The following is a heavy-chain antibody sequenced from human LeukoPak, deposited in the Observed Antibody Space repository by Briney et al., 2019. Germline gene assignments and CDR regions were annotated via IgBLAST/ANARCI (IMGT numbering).Heavy chain of an antibody. J-gene: IGHJ5*02. CDR1: GGSISSGGYW. CDR2: IYYSGTT. Sequence: SQPLSLTCTVSGGSISSGGYWWSWFRQHPGKGLEWIAYIYYSGTTYSNPSLKSRVTISLDTSKTHFSLKLSSVTAADTAVYYCARVVAAQEGWLDPWGQGTLVTVSS. V-gene: IGHV4-31*03. D-gene: IGHD2-2*01. CDR3: ARVVAAQEGWLDP.